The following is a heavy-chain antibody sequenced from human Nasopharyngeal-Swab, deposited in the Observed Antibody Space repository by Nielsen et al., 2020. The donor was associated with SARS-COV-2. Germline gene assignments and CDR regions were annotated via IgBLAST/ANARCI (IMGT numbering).Heavy chain of an antibody. J-gene: IGHJ5*02. Sequence: GESLKISCAASGFTFSSYAMSWVRQAPGKGLEWVSAISGSGGSTYYADSVKGRFTISRDNSKNTLYLQMNSLRAEDTAVYYCAKGYSGYPRNNWFDPGAREPWSPSPQ. D-gene: IGHD5-12*01. CDR3: AKGYSGYPRNNWFDP. CDR2: ISGSGGST. V-gene: IGHV3-23*01. CDR1: GFTFSSYA.